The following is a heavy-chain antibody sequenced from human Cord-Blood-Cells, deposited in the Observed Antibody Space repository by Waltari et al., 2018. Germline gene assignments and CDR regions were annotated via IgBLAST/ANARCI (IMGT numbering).Heavy chain of an antibody. CDR1: GFTFSSYW. D-gene: IGHD4-17*01. J-gene: IGHJ6*02. Sequence: EVQLVESGGGLVQPGGSLRLSCAASGFTFSSYWMHWVRQAPGKGLVWVSRINSDGSSTSYADSGKVRFTSSRDNAKNTLYLQMNSLTAEDTAVYYCARSIRLPTVTTYYDYYGMDVWGQGTTVTVSS. CDR3: ARSIRLPTVTTYYDYYGMDV. V-gene: IGHV3-74*01. CDR2: INSDGSST.